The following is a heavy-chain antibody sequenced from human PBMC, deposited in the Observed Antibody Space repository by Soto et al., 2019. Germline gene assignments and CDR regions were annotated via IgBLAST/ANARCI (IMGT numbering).Heavy chain of an antibody. J-gene: IGHJ6*04. V-gene: IGHV1-18*01. CDR3: ASVADIGLIPGGLGV. D-gene: IGHD2-15*01. CDR1: GYSFTTYS. CDR2: ISPYNGDT. Sequence: QVQLVQSGAEVKKPGASVKVSCKASGYSFTTYSLSWVRQAPGQGLEWMGWISPYNGDTKYTQKFQGRVTMTTDTSTTTAHMDLRSLRSDDTAVYYCASVADIGLIPGGLGVWGKGTTVTVS.